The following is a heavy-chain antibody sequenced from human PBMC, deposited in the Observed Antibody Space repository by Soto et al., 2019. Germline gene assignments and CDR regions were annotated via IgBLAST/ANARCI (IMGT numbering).Heavy chain of an antibody. CDR2: INHSGST. V-gene: IGHV4-34*01. D-gene: IGHD4-4*01. CDR1: GGSFSGYY. J-gene: IGHJ6*03. CDR3: ARLYSKTFGYYYYYMDV. Sequence: ETLSLTCAVYGGSFSGYYWSWIRQPPGKGLEWIGEINHSGSTNYNPSLKSRVTISVDTSKNRFSLKLSSVTAADTAVYYCARLYSKTFGYYYYYMDVWGKGTTVTVSS.